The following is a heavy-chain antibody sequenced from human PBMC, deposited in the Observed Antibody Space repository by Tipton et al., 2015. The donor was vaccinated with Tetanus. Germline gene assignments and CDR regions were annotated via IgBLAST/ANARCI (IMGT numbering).Heavy chain of an antibody. CDR3: ATHLSIVVVPAAMGVEDDY. D-gene: IGHD2-2*01. Sequence: QLVQSGAEVKKPGASVKVSCKASGYTFTSYYMHWVRQAPGQGLEWIGIINPSGGSTSYAQKFQGRVTMTRDTSTSTVYMELSSLRSEDTAVYYCATHLSIVVVPAAMGVEDDYWGQGTLVTVSS. V-gene: IGHV1-46*01. CDR1: GYTFTSYY. CDR2: INPSGGST. J-gene: IGHJ4*02.